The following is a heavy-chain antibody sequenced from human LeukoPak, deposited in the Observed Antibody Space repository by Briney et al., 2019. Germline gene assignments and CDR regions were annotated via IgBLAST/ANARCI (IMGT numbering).Heavy chain of an antibody. Sequence: GGSLRLSCAASGFTFSSYAMHWVRQAPGKGLEWVAVISYDGSNKYYADSVEGRFTISRDNSKNTLYLQMNSLRAEDTAVYYCAREKNYDSPDAFDIWGQGTMVTVSS. J-gene: IGHJ3*02. CDR1: GFTFSSYA. CDR2: ISYDGSNK. V-gene: IGHV3-30*04. CDR3: AREKNYDSPDAFDI. D-gene: IGHD3-22*01.